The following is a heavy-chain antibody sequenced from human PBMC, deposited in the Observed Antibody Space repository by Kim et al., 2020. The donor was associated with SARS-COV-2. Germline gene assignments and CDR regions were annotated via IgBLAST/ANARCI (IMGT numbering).Heavy chain of an antibody. V-gene: IGHV3-53*01. D-gene: IGHD6-13*01. CDR2: IYSGGST. CDR3: AGDHSSSWYYIDY. Sequence: GGSLRLSCAASGFTVSSNYMSWVRQAPGKGLEWVSVIYSGGSTYYAASVKGRFTISRDNSKNTLQLQKNSLRAEDTAVYYCAGDHSSSWYYIDYWGQGTL. CDR1: GFTVSSNY. J-gene: IGHJ4*02.